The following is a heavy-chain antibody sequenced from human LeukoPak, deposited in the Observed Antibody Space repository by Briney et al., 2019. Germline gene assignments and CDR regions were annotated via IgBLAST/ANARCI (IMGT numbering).Heavy chain of an antibody. CDR1: GYTFTTYG. CDR3: ARDSLGFGAPWYFDY. CDR2: ISGYNGNT. J-gene: IGHJ4*02. V-gene: IGHV1-18*01. D-gene: IGHD3-3*01. Sequence: ASVKVSCTSSGYTFTTYGITWVRQAPGQGLEWMGWISGYNGNTIYAQKLQGRVTMTTDTSTSTAYMGLSRLTSDDTAVFYCARDSLGFGAPWYFDYWGQGTLVTVSS.